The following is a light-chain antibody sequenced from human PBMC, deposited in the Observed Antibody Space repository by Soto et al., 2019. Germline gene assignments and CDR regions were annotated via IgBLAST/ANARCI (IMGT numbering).Light chain of an antibody. V-gene: IGLV3-21*01. CDR2: SDG. CDR1: NVGSES. J-gene: IGLJ2*01. Sequence: SYELTQPPSVSVAPGKTATITCGGHNVGSESVHWYQQRPGQAPVLVIYSDGDRPSAIPERFSGSKSGNTATLTIGRVEAGDEADYYCQVWESSSDHVIFGGGPKLTVL. CDR3: QVWESSSDHVI.